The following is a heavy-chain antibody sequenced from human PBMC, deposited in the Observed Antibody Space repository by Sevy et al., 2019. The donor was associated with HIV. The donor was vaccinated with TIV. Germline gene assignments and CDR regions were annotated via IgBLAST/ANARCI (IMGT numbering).Heavy chain of an antibody. J-gene: IGHJ4*02. CDR2: ITSNGLST. CDR1: GFPFRSNI. V-gene: IGHV3-64D*06. Sequence: GGSLRLSCSASGFPFRSNIMGWDRQAPGKRLEYVSGITSNGLSTHYVPSVKGRFSISRDNSKNTMYLQMSSLRPEDTAVYYCVKYRGLTQDFDYWGQGTLVTVSS. D-gene: IGHD3-10*01. CDR3: VKYRGLTQDFDY.